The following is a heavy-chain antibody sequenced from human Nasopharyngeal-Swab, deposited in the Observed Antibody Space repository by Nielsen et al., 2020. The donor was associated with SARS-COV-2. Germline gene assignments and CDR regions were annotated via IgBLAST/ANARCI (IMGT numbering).Heavy chain of an antibody. V-gene: IGHV5-51*01. CDR2: VYPGNSEV. D-gene: IGHD5-24*01. CDR3: ARRAARDGYNYEVDP. Sequence: GESLKISCKGSGYSFTSYWIGWVRQTPGQGLEWMGMVYPGNSEVAYNPSFQGQVTISADNSINTAYLQWSRLKPSDTAMYFCARRAARDGYNYEVDPWGQGTLVTVSS. CDR1: GYSFTSYW. J-gene: IGHJ5*02.